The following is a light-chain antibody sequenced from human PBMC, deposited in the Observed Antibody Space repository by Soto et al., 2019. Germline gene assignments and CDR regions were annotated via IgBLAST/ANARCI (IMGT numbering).Light chain of an antibody. CDR2: AAS. CDR1: QYMTRTY. J-gene: IGKJ2*01. Sequence: EIVLMQSPGTLSLSPGERATLSCSASQYMTRTYIAWYQQKPGQAPRLLIYAASNRATGIPDKLSGSGSGADYSLTIRRLEPEDSAVYYCHQYDKAPQTFGQGTKVEIK. CDR3: HQYDKAPQT. V-gene: IGKV3-20*01.